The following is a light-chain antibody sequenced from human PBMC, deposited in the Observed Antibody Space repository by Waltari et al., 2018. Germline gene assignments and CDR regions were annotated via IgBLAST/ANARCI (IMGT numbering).Light chain of an antibody. CDR2: QVD. J-gene: IGLJ2*01. Sequence: QSALTQPASASGSRGQSTTASSTGTASDVGGFHFVSWYQHHPGKVPKLILFQVDDRPAGVSRRFSGSKSGNTASLTISGLQPEDEAQYYCGSFTSDNTVLFGGGT. CDR1: ASDVGGFHF. V-gene: IGLV2-14*01. CDR3: GSFTSDNTVL.